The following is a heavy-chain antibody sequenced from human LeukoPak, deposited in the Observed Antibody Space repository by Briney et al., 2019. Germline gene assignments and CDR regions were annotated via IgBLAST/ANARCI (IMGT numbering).Heavy chain of an antibody. CDR1: GFNFSNYA. Sequence: GGSLRLSCGASGFNFSNYAMTWVRQAPGKGLEWVSGIRDSGGSTYYAESVKGRFTISRDNSKNTLYLQMNSLRVEDTAIYYCAKITSKSAALPRGYFDSWGQGTLVTVSS. J-gene: IGHJ4*02. CDR3: AKITSKSAALPRGYFDS. D-gene: IGHD1-14*01. V-gene: IGHV3-23*01. CDR2: IRDSGGST.